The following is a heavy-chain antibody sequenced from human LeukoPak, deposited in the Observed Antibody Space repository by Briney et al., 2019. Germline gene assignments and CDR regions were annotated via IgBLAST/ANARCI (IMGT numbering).Heavy chain of an antibody. CDR1: GFTFSSYS. J-gene: IGHJ4*02. D-gene: IGHD2-8*01. CDR3: ARVSLGYCTNGVCYTTDY. Sequence: GGSLRLSCAASGFTFSSYSMNWVRQAPGKGLEWVSSISSSSSYIYYADSVKGRFTISRDNAKNSLYLQMNSLRAEETAVYYCARVSLGYCTNGVCYTTDYWGQGTLVTVSS. CDR2: ISSSSSYI. V-gene: IGHV3-21*01.